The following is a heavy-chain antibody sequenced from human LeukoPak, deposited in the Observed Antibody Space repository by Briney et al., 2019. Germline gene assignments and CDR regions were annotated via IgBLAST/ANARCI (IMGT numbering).Heavy chain of an antibody. CDR2: IYYSGST. CDR1: GGSISSSSYY. D-gene: IGHD3-22*01. Sequence: SETLSLTCTVSGGSISSSSYYWGWIRQPPGKGLEWIGSIYYSGSTYYNPSLKSRVTISVDTSKNQFSLKLSSVTAADTAAYYCARARRGSGSYDAFDIWGQGTMVTVSS. CDR3: ARARRGSGSYDAFDI. J-gene: IGHJ3*02. V-gene: IGHV4-39*01.